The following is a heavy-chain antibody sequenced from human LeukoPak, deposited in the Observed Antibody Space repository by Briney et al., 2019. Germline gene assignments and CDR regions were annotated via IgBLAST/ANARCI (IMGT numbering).Heavy chain of an antibody. D-gene: IGHD3-3*01. CDR3: AKDRYGGTIFGVVIN. CDR2: INHSGST. Sequence: KPSETLSLTCAVYGGSFSGYYWSWIRQPPGKGLEWIGEINHSGSTNYNPSLKSRVTISVDTSKNQFSLKLSSVTAADTAVYYCAKDRYGGTIFGVVINWGQGALVTVSS. V-gene: IGHV4-34*01. J-gene: IGHJ4*02. CDR1: GGSFSGYY.